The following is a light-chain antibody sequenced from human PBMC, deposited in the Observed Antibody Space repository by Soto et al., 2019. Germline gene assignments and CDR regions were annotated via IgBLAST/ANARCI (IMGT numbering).Light chain of an antibody. Sequence: QPVLTQPPSVSGAPGQRVTISCTGSSSNIGAGYDVHWYQQLPGTAPKFLIYGNSNRPSGVPDRFSGSKSGTSASLAITGLQAEDEADYYCQSYDSSLSAYVFGTGTKVTVL. CDR3: QSYDSSLSAYV. CDR1: SSNIGAGYD. CDR2: GNS. J-gene: IGLJ1*01. V-gene: IGLV1-40*01.